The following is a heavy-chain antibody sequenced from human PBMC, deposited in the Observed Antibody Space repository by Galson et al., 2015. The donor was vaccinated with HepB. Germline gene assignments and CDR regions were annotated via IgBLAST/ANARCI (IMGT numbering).Heavy chain of an antibody. Sequence: SLRLSCAASGFTFSSYAMSWVRRAPGKGLEWVSAISGSGGSTYYADSVKGRFTISRDNSKNTLYLQMNSLRAEDTAVYYCAKIAAAGTRGFDVWGIKDEFHFDYWGQGTLVTVSS. CDR1: GFTFSSYA. J-gene: IGHJ4*02. CDR2: ISGSGGST. V-gene: IGHV3-23*01. D-gene: IGHD6-13*01. CDR3: AKIAAAGTRGFDVWGIKDEFHFDY.